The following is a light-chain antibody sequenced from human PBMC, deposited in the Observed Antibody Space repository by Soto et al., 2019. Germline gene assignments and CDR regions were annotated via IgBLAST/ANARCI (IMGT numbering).Light chain of an antibody. CDR1: QNIRNY. CDR2: AAS. J-gene: IGKJ2*01. CDR3: QQIHSTSSYT. Sequence: DIQMTQSPSSLSASVGDRVTITCRARQNIRNYLNWYQQRPGKTPNLLVYAASNLRSGVPSRFSGSGSGTDFTLTISSLQPEDFGTYYCQQIHSTSSYTFGQGSRVDVK. V-gene: IGKV1-39*01.